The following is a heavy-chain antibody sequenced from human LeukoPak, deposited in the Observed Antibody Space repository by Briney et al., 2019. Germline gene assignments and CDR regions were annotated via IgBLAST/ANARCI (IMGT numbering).Heavy chain of an antibody. J-gene: IGHJ6*03. CDR2: ISYDGSNK. CDR3: AKSVVPAAPFYAVYMDV. D-gene: IGHD2-2*01. CDR1: GFTFSSYG. Sequence: SGGSLRLSCAASGFTFSSYGMHWVRQAPGKGLEWVAVISYDGSNKYYADSVKGRFTISRDNSKNTLYLQMNSLRAEDTAVYYCAKSVVPAAPFYAVYMDVWGKGTTVTVSS. V-gene: IGHV3-30*18.